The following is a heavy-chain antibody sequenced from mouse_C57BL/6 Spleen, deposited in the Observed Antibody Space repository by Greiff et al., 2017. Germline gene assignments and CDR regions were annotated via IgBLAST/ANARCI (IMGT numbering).Heavy chain of an antibody. CDR2: IWSGGST. J-gene: IGHJ4*01. CDR1: GFSLTSYG. Sequence: VQLQESGPGLVQPSQSLSITCTVSGFSLTSYGVHWVRQPPGKGLEWLGVIWSGGSTDYNAAFISRLSISKDNSKSQVFFKMNSLQADDTAIYYCATITTVVATAPYYYAMDYWGQGTSVTVSS. V-gene: IGHV2-4*01. D-gene: IGHD1-1*01. CDR3: ATITTVVATAPYYYAMDY.